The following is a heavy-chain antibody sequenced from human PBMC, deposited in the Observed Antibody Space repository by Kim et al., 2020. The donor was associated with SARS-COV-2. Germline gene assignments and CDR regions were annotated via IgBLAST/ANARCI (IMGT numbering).Heavy chain of an antibody. Sequence: SETLSLTCTVSGGSISSSSYYWGWIRQPPGKGLEWIGSIYYSGSTYYNPSLKSRVTISVDTSKNQFSLKLSSVTAADTAVYYCARDDMITFGGVIADWG. J-gene: IGHJ1*01. V-gene: IGHV4-39*07. CDR1: GGSISSSSYY. CDR3: ARDDMITFGGVIAD. CDR2: IYYSGST. D-gene: IGHD3-16*02.